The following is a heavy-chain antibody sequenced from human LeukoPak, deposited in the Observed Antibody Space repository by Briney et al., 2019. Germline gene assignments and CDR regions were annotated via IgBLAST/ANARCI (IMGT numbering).Heavy chain of an antibody. V-gene: IGHV3-30*04. CDR3: ARGAHYDDYGGGYFDY. J-gene: IGHJ4*02. Sequence: SCKASGGTFSSYAMHWVRQAPGKGLEWVAVISYAGSNKDYADSVKGRFTISRDNSKNTLYLQMNSLRAEETAVYYCARGAHYDDYGGGYFDYWGQGTLVTVSS. CDR1: GGTFSSYA. CDR2: ISYAGSNK. D-gene: IGHD4-23*01.